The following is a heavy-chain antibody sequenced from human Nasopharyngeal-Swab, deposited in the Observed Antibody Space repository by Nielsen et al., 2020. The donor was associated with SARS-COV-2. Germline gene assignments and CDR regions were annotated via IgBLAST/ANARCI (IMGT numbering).Heavy chain of an antibody. Sequence: AREAHGQGLEWVSAISGSGGSTYYADSVKGRFTISRDNSKNTLYLQMNSLRAEDTAVYYCAKDITAAGTRFFDYWGQGTLVTVSS. D-gene: IGHD6-13*01. V-gene: IGHV3-23*01. CDR2: ISGSGGST. J-gene: IGHJ4*02. CDR3: AKDITAAGTRFFDY.